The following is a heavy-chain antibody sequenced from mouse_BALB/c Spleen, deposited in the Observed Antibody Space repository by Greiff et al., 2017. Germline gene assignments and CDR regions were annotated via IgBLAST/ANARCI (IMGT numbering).Heavy chain of an antibody. Sequence: EVKLMESGGGLVKPGGSLKLSCAASGFTFSSYAMSWVRQTPEKRLEWVASISSGGSTYYPDSVKGRFTISRDNARNILYLQMSSLRSEDTAMYYCARALLLREYYFDYWGQGTTLTVSS. J-gene: IGHJ2*01. CDR1: GFTFSSYA. D-gene: IGHD1-1*01. V-gene: IGHV5-6-5*01. CDR3: ARALLLREYYFDY. CDR2: ISSGGST.